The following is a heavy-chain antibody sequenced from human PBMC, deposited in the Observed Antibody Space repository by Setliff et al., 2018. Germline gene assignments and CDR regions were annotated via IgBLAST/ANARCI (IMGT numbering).Heavy chain of an antibody. CDR2: INPSGGST. D-gene: IGHD1-26*01. J-gene: IGHJ3*02. Sequence: ASVKVSCKASGYTFTSYDINWVRQATGQGLEWMGIINPSGGSTSYAQKFQGRVTMTRDTSTSTVYMELSSLRSEDTAVYYCARRMWELRSDAFDIWGQGTMVTVSS. V-gene: IGHV1-46*01. CDR3: ARRMWELRSDAFDI. CDR1: GYTFTSYD.